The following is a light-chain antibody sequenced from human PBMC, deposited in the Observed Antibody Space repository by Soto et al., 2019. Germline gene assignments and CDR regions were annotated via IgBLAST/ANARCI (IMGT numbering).Light chain of an antibody. CDR1: QGISTS. CDR2: SAS. CDR3: QQAKSLPHT. J-gene: IGKJ4*01. Sequence: DIQMTQSPSSVSASVGDRVTITCRASQGISTSLAWYQQKPGKAPKLLIYSASSLYSGVPSRFSGSGSATDFSRIISNLQPEDLATYYCQQAKSLPHTFGGGTKVEI. V-gene: IGKV1-12*01.